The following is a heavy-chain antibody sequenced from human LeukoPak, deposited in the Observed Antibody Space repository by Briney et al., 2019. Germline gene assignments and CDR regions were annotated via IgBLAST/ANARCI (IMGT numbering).Heavy chain of an antibody. CDR2: IYTSGST. CDR1: GDSISSGSYY. V-gene: IGHV4-61*02. J-gene: IGHJ5*02. CDR3: ARQDSNLNWFDP. Sequence: SETLSLTCTVSGDSISSGSYYWSWIRQPAGKGLEWIGRIYTSGSTNYNPSLKSRVTISVDTSKNQFSLKLSSVTAADTAVYYCARQDSNLNWFDPWGQGTLVTVSS. D-gene: IGHD5-18*01.